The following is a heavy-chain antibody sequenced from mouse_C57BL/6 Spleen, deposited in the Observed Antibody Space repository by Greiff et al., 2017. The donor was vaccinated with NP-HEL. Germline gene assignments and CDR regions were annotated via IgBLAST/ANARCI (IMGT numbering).Heavy chain of an antibody. V-gene: IGHV1-66*01. D-gene: IGHD1-1*01. Sequence: QVQLQQSGPELVKPGASVKISCKASGYSFTSYYIHWVKQRPGQGLEWIGWIYPGSGNTKYNEKFKGKATLTADTSSSTAYMQLSSLTSEDSAVYYCARPYYGSSFAYWGQGTLVTVSA. CDR2: IYPGSGNT. J-gene: IGHJ3*01. CDR3: ARPYYGSSFAY. CDR1: GYSFTSYY.